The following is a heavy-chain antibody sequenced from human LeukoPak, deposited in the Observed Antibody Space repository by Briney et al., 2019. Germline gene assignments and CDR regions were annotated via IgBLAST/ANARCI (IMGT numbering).Heavy chain of an antibody. CDR2: IIPIFGTA. Sequence: SVKVSCKASTYIFTGYYMHWVRQAPGQGLEWMGGIIPIFGTANYAQKFQGRVTITADESTSTAYMELSSLRSEDTAVYYCASGEVIRYLYNWFDPWGQGTLVTVSS. CDR1: TYIFTGYY. V-gene: IGHV1-69*13. J-gene: IGHJ5*02. D-gene: IGHD3-9*01. CDR3: ASGEVIRYLYNWFDP.